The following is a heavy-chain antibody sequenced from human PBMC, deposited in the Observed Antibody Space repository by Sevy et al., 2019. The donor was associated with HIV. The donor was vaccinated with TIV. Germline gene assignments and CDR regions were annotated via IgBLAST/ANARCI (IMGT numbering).Heavy chain of an antibody. Sequence: SETLSLTCTLSGGSISSSSYYWGWIRQPPGKGLEWIGSIYYSGSTYYNPSLKSRVTISVDTSKNQFSLKLSSVTAADTAVYYCARHHHRVVGVVAASDWFDPWGQGTLVTVSS. CDR2: IYYSGST. V-gene: IGHV4-39*01. CDR1: GGSISSSSYY. D-gene: IGHD2-15*01. J-gene: IGHJ5*02. CDR3: ARHHHRVVGVVAASDWFDP.